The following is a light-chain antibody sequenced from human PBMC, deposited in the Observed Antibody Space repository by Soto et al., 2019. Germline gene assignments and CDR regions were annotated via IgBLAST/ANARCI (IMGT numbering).Light chain of an antibody. J-gene: IGKJ5*01. V-gene: IGKV1-39*01. CDR3: QQTYNTPIT. Sequence: DIQVTEAPSCLSSSVLDRVGVACRASHPISNYLNWYQQREGKAPQLLIYAASTLQRGVPSRFSGSESGTDFTLTITSLQPEDSATYYCQQTYNTPITFGQGARLEIK. CDR1: HPISNY. CDR2: AAS.